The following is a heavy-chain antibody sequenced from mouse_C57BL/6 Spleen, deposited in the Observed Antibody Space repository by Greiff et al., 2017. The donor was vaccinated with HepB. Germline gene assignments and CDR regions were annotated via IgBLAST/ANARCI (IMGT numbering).Heavy chain of an antibody. CDR2: IDPANGNT. Sequence: VQLQQSVAELVRPGASVKLSCTASGFNIKNTYMHWVKQRPEQGLEWIGRIDPANGNTKYAPKFQGKATITADTSSNTAYLQLSSLTSEDTAIYYCARGGYYYGSSYEGYYAMDYWGQGTSVTVSS. J-gene: IGHJ4*01. CDR1: GFNIKNTY. V-gene: IGHV14-3*01. D-gene: IGHD1-1*01. CDR3: ARGGYYYGSSYEGYYAMDY.